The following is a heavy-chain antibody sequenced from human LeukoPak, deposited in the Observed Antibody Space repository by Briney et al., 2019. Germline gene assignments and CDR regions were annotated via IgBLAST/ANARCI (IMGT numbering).Heavy chain of an antibody. V-gene: IGHV3-23*01. CDR2: ISGSGGST. CDR1: GFTFSSYW. Sequence: GGSLRLSCAASGFTFSSYWMSWVRQAPGKGLERVSAISGSGGSTYYADSVRGRFTISRDNSKNTLYLQMNSLRAEDTAVYYCAKAPTIFGVVIIGYYYYGMDVWGQGTTVTVSS. CDR3: AKAPTIFGVVIIGYYYYGMDV. J-gene: IGHJ6*02. D-gene: IGHD3-3*01.